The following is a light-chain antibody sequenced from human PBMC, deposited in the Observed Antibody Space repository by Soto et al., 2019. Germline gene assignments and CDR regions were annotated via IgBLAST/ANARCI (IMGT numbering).Light chain of an antibody. Sequence: EIVLTQSPGTLSLSPGERATLSCRASQSIISSYSAWYQQKPGHAPRLLIYGASRRATGIPDRFSGRESGTDFTLTITTLEPEDSAVYFCQQYASSPYTFGQGTKVEIK. J-gene: IGKJ2*01. CDR2: GAS. V-gene: IGKV3-20*01. CDR1: QSIISSY. CDR3: QQYASSPYT.